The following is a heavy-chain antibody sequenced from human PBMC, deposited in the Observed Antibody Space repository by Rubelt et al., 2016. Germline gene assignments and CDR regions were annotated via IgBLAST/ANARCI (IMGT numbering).Heavy chain of an antibody. Sequence: QVTLRESGPALVKPTQTLTLTCTFSGFSLSTSGMCVSWIRQPPGKALEWLARIDWDDDKYYSTSLKTRLTISKDTSKNQVVLTMTNMDPVDTATYDWARIRGIAAAGNFDYWGQGTLVTVSS. CDR1: GFSLSTSGMC. J-gene: IGHJ4*02. D-gene: IGHD6-13*01. CDR3: ARIRGIAAAGNFDY. V-gene: IGHV2-70*15. CDR2: IDWDDDK.